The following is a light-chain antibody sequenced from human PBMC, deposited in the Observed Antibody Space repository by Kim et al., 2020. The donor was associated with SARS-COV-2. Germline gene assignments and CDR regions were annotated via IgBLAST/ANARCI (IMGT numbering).Light chain of an antibody. Sequence: RVTNSCTGSSSNIGAGYDVHWYQQLPGTVPKLLIYGNNNRPSGVPDRFSGSKSGTSASLAITGLQTEDEADYYCQSFDTSVRSVLFGGGTKVTVL. V-gene: IGLV1-40*01. CDR1: SSNIGAGYD. J-gene: IGLJ3*02. CDR2: GNN. CDR3: QSFDTSVRSVL.